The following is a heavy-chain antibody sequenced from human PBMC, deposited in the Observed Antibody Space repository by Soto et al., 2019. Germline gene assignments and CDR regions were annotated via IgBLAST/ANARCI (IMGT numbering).Heavy chain of an antibody. J-gene: IGHJ5*02. CDR1: GVTFSSET. Sequence: HVQLVQSGADVKKPGSSVKVSCQASGVTFSSETLGWVRQAPGQGLEWVGGIIPLFGTASYAQKFQGRVTITADESTSTVYMELSSLRSDDTAVYFCATELGENPASPLDAWVQGNLVTVS. CDR2: IIPLFGTA. D-gene: IGHD3-10*01. V-gene: IGHV1-69*01. CDR3: ATELGENPASPLDA.